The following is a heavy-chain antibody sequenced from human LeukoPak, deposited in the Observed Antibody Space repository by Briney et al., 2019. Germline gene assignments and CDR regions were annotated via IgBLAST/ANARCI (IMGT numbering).Heavy chain of an antibody. Sequence: GGSLRLSCAASGFTFSSSAMSWVRQPPGKGLEWVSTISGSGGTTYYADSVKGRFTISRDNSKNNVFLQMNSLRAEDTAVYYCAKSIGGVVVVAADFWGQGTLVTVSS. J-gene: IGHJ4*02. CDR3: AKSIGGVVVVAADF. CDR1: GFTFSSSA. CDR2: ISGSGGTT. D-gene: IGHD2-15*01. V-gene: IGHV3-23*01.